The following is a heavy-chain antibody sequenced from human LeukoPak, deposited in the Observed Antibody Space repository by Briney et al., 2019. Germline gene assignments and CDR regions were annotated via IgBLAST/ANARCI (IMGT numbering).Heavy chain of an antibody. J-gene: IGHJ3*02. Sequence: GGSLRLSCAASGFTFDDYGMSWVRQVPGKGLEWVSLISWDGGSTYYADSVKGRFTISRDNSKNSLYLQMNSLRTEDTALYYCAKGGGYSSGWYDEDAFDIWGQGTMVTVSS. CDR2: ISWDGGST. CDR1: GFTFDDYG. CDR3: AKGGGYSSGWYDEDAFDI. D-gene: IGHD6-19*01. V-gene: IGHV3-43*02.